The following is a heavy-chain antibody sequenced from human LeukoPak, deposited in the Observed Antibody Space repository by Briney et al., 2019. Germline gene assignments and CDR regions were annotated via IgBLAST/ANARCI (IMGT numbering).Heavy chain of an antibody. Sequence: GRSLRLSCAASGFTFDDYAMHWVRQAPGKGLGWVSGINWNTNSIKYADSVKGRFTISRDNAKNSLYLQMNSLRAEDTAFYYCAKGSSGWSTDAFDIWGQGTMVTVSS. CDR3: AKGSSGWSTDAFDI. J-gene: IGHJ3*02. CDR1: GFTFDDYA. D-gene: IGHD6-19*01. CDR2: INWNTNSI. V-gene: IGHV3-9*01.